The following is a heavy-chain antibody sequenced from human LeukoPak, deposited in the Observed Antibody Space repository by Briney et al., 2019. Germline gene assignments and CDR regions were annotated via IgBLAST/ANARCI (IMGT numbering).Heavy chain of an antibody. CDR1: GYSISSGYH. V-gene: IGHV4-38-2*02. J-gene: IGHJ5*02. D-gene: IGHD5-18*01. Sequence: PSETLSLTCTVSGYSISSGYHWGWIRQPPGKGLEWIGSIYHSGSTYYNPSLKSRVTISVDTSKNQFSLKLASVTAADTAIYYCAKGAGGFSYYNWFDPWGQGTLVTVSS. CDR3: AKGAGGFSYYNWFDP. CDR2: IYHSGST.